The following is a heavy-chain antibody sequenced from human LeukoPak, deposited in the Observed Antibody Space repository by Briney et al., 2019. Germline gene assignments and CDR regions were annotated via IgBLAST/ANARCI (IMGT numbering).Heavy chain of an antibody. Sequence: PGGSLRLSCAASGSTFSDYWMHWVRQAPGKGLEWVARIYSDVRRIKYADSVKGRFTISRDNAKNTLYLQMNALRVEDTAVYYCATSPVISRDWGQGTLVTVSS. V-gene: IGHV3-74*03. CDR3: ATSPVISRD. D-gene: IGHD2-21*01. CDR1: GSTFSDYW. CDR2: IYSDVRRI. J-gene: IGHJ4*02.